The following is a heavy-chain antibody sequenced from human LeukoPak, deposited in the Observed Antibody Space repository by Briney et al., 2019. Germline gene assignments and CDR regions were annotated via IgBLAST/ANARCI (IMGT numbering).Heavy chain of an antibody. J-gene: IGHJ3*02. CDR2: IYYSGST. CDR1: GGSISSYY. V-gene: IGHV4-59*01. Sequence: PSETLSLTRTDSGGSISSYYWSWIRQPPGKGLEWVGYIYYSGSTNYNPSLKRRVTISVDTSKNQFSLKLSSVTAADTAVYYCARENTHDIAVAGRDACDIWGQGTIVTVSS. CDR3: ARENTHDIAVAGRDACDI. D-gene: IGHD6-19*01.